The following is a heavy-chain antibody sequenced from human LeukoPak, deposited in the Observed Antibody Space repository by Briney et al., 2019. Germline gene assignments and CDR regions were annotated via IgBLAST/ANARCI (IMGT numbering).Heavy chain of an antibody. CDR2: IYTSGNT. CDR3: ARVHYFDSGSYFDC. Sequence: PSETLSPTCTVSGGSISSYTWSWIRQPAGKKLEWIGRIYTSGNTNSNPSLKSRVTMSVDTSKNQVSLKLSSVTAADTAVYYCARVHYFDSGSYFDCWGQGTLVTVSS. CDR1: GGSISSYT. J-gene: IGHJ4*02. D-gene: IGHD3-10*01. V-gene: IGHV4-4*07.